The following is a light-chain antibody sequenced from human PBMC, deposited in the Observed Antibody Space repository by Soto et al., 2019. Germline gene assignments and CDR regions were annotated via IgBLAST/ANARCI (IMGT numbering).Light chain of an antibody. CDR1: QSIGTAS. CDR3: QQYAGSPRT. CDR2: AAS. J-gene: IGKJ1*01. Sequence: EIVLTQSPGIVSLSPGESAALSCRASQSIGTASLAWYQQRPGQAPRLLIYAASTRATGIPDRFSGGGAGTDFTLVISRLEPEDSAVFYCQQYAGSPRTFGQGTKVEIK. V-gene: IGKV3-20*01.